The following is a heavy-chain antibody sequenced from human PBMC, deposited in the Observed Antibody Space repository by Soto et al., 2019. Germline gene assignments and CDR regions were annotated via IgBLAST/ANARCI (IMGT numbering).Heavy chain of an antibody. CDR3: ARDRRWFGELSYYGMDV. CDR2: ISYDGSNK. J-gene: IGHJ6*02. CDR1: GFTFSSYA. Sequence: GGSLRLSCAASGFTFSSYAMHWVRQAPGKGLEWVAVISYDGSNKYYADSVKGRFTISRDNSKNTLYLQMNSLRAEDTAVYYCARDRRWFGELSYYGMDVWGQGTTVTVSS. D-gene: IGHD3-10*01. V-gene: IGHV3-30-3*01.